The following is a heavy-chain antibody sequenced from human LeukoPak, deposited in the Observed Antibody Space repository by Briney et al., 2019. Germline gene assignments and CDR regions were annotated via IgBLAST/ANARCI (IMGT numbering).Heavy chain of an antibody. V-gene: IGHV3-48*03. CDR3: ARAGQGAFDI. CDR1: GFTFSSYE. CDR2: ISSSGSTI. J-gene: IGHJ3*02. Sequence: GGSLRLSCAASGFTFSSYEMNWVRQAPGKGLEWVSYISSSGSTIYYADSVKGRFTISRDNSKNTLYLQMNSLRAEDTAVYYCARAGQGAFDIWGQGTMVAVSS.